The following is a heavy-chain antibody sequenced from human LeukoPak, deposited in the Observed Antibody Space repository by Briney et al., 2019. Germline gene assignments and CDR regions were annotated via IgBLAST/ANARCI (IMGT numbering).Heavy chain of an antibody. J-gene: IGHJ3*02. V-gene: IGHV3-21*01. D-gene: IGHD3-22*01. CDR3: ARGDKLTYYYDSSGYYYRAFDI. CDR1: AFSLNAYN. Sequence: GGSLRLSCAASAFSLNAYNMNWVRQAPGKGLEWVSSITSSSSYMFYAGSVKGRFTISRDNAKNSLYLQMNSLRAEDTAVYYCARGDKLTYYYDSSGYYYRAFDIWGQGTMVTVSS. CDR2: ITSSSSYM.